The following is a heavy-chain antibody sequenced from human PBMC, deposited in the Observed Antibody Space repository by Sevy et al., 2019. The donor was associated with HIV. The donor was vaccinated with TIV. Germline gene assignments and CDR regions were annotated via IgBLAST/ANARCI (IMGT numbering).Heavy chain of an antibody. V-gene: IGHV3-48*03. CDR3: ARGNRAGYTHGLWYFDL. Sequence: GGSLRLSCAASGFSFSTYEMNWVRQAPGKGLEWVSYISSSDSTTYLADSVKGRFTISRDNAKNSLYLQMNSLRAGDTAVYFCARGNRAGYTHGLWYFDLWGQGTVVTVSS. D-gene: IGHD5-18*01. CDR1: GFSFSTYE. CDR2: ISSSDSTT. J-gene: IGHJ4*02.